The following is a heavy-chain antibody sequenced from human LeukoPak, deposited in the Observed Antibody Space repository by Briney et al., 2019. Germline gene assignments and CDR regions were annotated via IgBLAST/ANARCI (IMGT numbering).Heavy chain of an antibody. D-gene: IGHD3-16*02. CDR3: AKLVTGSYRLRDY. V-gene: IGHV3-23*01. CDR1: GFSFSSYA. CDR2: MSSSDDGR. Sequence: GGSLRLSCATSGFSFSSYAMSWVRQAPGKGLEWVSAMSSSDDGRYYADSVKGRFTISRDNSKNTLYLQMNSLRAEDTAVYYCAKLVTGSYRLRDYWGQGTLVTVSS. J-gene: IGHJ4*02.